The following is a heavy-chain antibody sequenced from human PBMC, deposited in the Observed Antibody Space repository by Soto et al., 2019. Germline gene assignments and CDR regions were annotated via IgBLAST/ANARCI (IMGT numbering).Heavy chain of an antibody. Sequence: PGESLKISCKGCGYTFNSYWIGWVRHTPGKRLEWMGIIYPGDSDTRYSPSFKGQVTISADTSISTAYLQWSSRKGSDTAMYYCARRAYCISTICPGAFDICGQGTMVTVSS. CDR3: ARRAYCISTICPGAFDI. D-gene: IGHD2-2*01. CDR2: IYPGDSDT. CDR1: GYTFNSYW. V-gene: IGHV5-51*01. J-gene: IGHJ3*02.